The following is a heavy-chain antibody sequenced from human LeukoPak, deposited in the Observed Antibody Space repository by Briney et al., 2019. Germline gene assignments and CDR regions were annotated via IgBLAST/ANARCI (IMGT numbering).Heavy chain of an antibody. CDR2: IIPILGIA. J-gene: IGHJ4*02. CDR1: GGTFSSYA. Sequence: GASVKVSCKASGGTFSSYAISWVRQAPGQGLEWMGRIIPILGIANYAQKFQGRVTITADKSTSTAYMELSSLRSEDTAVYYCARDPGVPEPFDYWGQGTLVTVSS. V-gene: IGHV1-69*04. D-gene: IGHD7-27*01. CDR3: ARDPGVPEPFDY.